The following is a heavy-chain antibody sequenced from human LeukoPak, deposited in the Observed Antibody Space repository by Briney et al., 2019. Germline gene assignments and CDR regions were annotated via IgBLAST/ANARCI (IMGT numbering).Heavy chain of an antibody. CDR2: IHYSGST. J-gene: IGHJ4*02. CDR3: ARVGDGNFDY. CDR1: GGSISSYY. V-gene: IGHV4-59*01. D-gene: IGHD3-16*01. Sequence: PSETLSLTCTVSGGSISSYYWNWIRQPPGKGLEWIGYIHYSGSTNYNPSLKSRVTMSLDTSKNNFSLRLTSVTAADTAVYYCARVGDGNFDYWGQGTLVTVSS.